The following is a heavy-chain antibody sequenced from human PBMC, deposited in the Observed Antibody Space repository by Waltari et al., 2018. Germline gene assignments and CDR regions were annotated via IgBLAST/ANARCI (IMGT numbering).Heavy chain of an antibody. V-gene: IGHV3-30*02. Sequence: QVQLVESGGGVVQPGGSLRLSCAASGFTFSTDGMHWVRQAPGKGVAWFHFIGYDGSTKYYGDYGKGRFTISRDNSKYRLYLQMNSLRAEDTAVYYCAKALYSSGWYEGVDYWGQGTLVTVSS. J-gene: IGHJ4*02. CDR1: GFTFSTDG. CDR2: IGYDGSTK. D-gene: IGHD6-19*01. CDR3: AKALYSSGWYEGVDY.